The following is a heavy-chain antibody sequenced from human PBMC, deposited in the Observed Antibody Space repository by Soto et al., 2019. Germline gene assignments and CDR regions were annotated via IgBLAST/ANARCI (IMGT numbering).Heavy chain of an antibody. CDR3: AREYSGYAFPDY. D-gene: IGHD5-12*01. V-gene: IGHV3-7*04. Sequence: PGGSLRLSCAASGFTFSSYSMNWVRQAPGKGLEWVANIKEDGSEKTYVDSVKGRFTISRDNAENSLYLQMSSLRAEDTAVYYCAREYSGYAFPDYWGQGALVTVSS. J-gene: IGHJ4*02. CDR1: GFTFSSYS. CDR2: IKEDGSEK.